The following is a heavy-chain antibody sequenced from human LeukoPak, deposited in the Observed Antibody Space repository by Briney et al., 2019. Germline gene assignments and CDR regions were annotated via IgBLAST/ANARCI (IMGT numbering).Heavy chain of an antibody. J-gene: IGHJ4*02. CDR2: IYYSGST. V-gene: IGHV4-39*01. Sequence: SETLSLTCTVSGGSISSSSYYWGWIRQPPGKGLEWIGSIYYSGSTHYNPSLKSRVTLSVDTSKNQFSLKLSSVTAADTAVYYCARPYSGSYHYFDYWGQGTLVTVSS. D-gene: IGHD1-26*01. CDR3: ARPYSGSYHYFDY. CDR1: GGSISSSSYY.